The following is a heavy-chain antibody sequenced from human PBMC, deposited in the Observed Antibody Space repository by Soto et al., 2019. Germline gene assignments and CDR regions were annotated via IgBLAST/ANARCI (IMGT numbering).Heavy chain of an antibody. CDR3: ARVGVGQQLVLRGFDP. D-gene: IGHD6-13*01. V-gene: IGHV1-69*13. Sequence: SVKVSCKASGGTFSSYAISWVRQAPGQGLEWMGGIIPIFGTANYAQKFQGRVTITADESTSTAYMELSSLRSEDTAVYYCARVGVGQQLVLRGFDPWGQGTLVTVSS. CDR2: IIPIFGTA. J-gene: IGHJ5*02. CDR1: GGTFSSYA.